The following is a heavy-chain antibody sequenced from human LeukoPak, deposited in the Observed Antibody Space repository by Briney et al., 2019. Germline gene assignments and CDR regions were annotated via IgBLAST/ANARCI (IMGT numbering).Heavy chain of an antibody. J-gene: IGHJ6*03. D-gene: IGHD2-2*01. CDR2: IYTSGST. CDR1: GGSISNYY. V-gene: IGHV4-4*07. Sequence: SETLSLTCTVSGGSISNYYWSWIRQPPGKGLEWIGRIYTSGSTNYNPSLKSRVTMSVDTSKNQFSLKLSSVTAADTAVYYCARTTEGYCSSTRCYGFSYYYYMDVWGKGTTVTISS. CDR3: ARTTEGYCSSTRCYGFSYYYYMDV.